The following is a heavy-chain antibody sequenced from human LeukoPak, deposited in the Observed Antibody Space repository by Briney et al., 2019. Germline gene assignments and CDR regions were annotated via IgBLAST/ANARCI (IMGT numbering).Heavy chain of an antibody. CDR2: INYNGENT. CDR3: ARGRGYSYGDY. D-gene: IGHD5-18*01. Sequence: SETLSLTCTVSGGSFSGYLWSWIRQPPGKGLEWIGEINYNGENTNYNPSLKSRVTISVDTSKNQFSLKLSSVTAADTAVYYCARGRGYSYGDYWGQGTLVTVSS. V-gene: IGHV4-34*01. CDR1: GGSFSGYL. J-gene: IGHJ4*02.